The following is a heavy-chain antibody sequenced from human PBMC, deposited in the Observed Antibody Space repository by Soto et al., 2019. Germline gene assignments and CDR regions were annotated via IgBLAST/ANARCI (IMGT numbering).Heavy chain of an antibody. Sequence: PGGSLSVSCAASGFTFSSYSMNWVRQAPGKGLEWVSSISSSSSYIYYAASVKGRFTISRDNAKNSLYLQMNSLRAEDTAVYYCARDREEDIVVVPLDYWGQGPLVTVCS. CDR2: ISSSSSYI. CDR3: ARDREEDIVVVPLDY. D-gene: IGHD2-2*01. CDR1: GFTFSSYS. V-gene: IGHV3-21*01. J-gene: IGHJ4*02.